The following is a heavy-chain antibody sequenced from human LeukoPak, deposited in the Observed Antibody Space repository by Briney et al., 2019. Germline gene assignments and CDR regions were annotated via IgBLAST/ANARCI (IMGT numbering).Heavy chain of an antibody. CDR1: GGSISSSSYY. CDR3: ARLRGYSYGLLRRYYFDY. Sequence: SETLSLTCTVSGGSISSSSYYWGWIRQPPGKGLEWIGSIYYSGSTYYNPSLKSRVTISVDTSKNQFSLKLSSVTAADTAVYYCARLRGYSYGLLRRYYFDYWGQGTLVTVSS. J-gene: IGHJ4*02. V-gene: IGHV4-39*01. CDR2: IYYSGST. D-gene: IGHD5-18*01.